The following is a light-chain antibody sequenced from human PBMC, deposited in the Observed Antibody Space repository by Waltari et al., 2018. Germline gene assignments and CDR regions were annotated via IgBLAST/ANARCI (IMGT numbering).Light chain of an antibody. J-gene: IGLJ3*02. CDR1: SSDVGGYNY. CDR2: DVS. CDR3: SSYTSSSIWV. Sequence: QSALTQPASVSGSPGQSITISCTGTSSDVGGYNYVSWYQQHPGKAPKLVIYDVSNRPAGVAKRFSGSKSGNTASLTISGLQAEEEADYYCSSYTSSSIWVFGGGTKLTVL. V-gene: IGLV2-14*03.